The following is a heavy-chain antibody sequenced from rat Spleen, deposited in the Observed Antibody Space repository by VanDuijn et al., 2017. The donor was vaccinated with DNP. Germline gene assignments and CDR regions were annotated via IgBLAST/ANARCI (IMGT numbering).Heavy chain of an antibody. CDR3: TTRGVITSVVTTFDY. V-gene: IGHV5S10*01. J-gene: IGHJ2*01. Sequence: EVQLVESGGGLVQPGRSLKLSCAASGFTFSDYAMAWVRQAPKKGLEWVATISYDGSRTYYPDSVKGRFTISRENAKNTLYLEMNSLRSEDTATYYCTTRGVITSVVTTFDYWGQGVMVTVSS. D-gene: IGHD1-1*01. CDR1: GFTFSDYA. CDR2: ISYDGSRT.